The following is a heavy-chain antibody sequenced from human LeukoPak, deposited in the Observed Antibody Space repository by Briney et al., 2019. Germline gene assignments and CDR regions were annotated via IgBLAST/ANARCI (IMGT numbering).Heavy chain of an antibody. CDR1: GGSISSYY. CDR2: IYYSGST. CDR3: ARAYSSSWYEYTYFDY. D-gene: IGHD6-13*01. Sequence: SETLSLTCTVSGGSISSYYWSWIRQPPGKGLEWIGYIYYSGSTNYNPSLKSRVTISVDTSKNQFSLKLSSVTAADTAVYYCARAYSSSWYEYTYFDYWGQGTLVTVSS. V-gene: IGHV4-59*01. J-gene: IGHJ4*02.